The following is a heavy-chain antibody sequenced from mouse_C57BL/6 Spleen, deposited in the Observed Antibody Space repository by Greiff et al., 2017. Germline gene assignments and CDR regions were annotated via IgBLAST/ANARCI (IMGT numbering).Heavy chain of an antibody. D-gene: IGHD1-1*01. J-gene: IGHJ3*01. CDR1: GFSLTSYG. V-gene: IGHV2-2*01. CDR2: IWSCGST. CDR3: ARNLSPSGSSYGFAY. Sequence: QVQLQQSGPGLVQPSQSLSITCTVSGFSLTSYGVHWVRQSPGKGLEWLGVIWSCGSTDYNAAFISRLSISKDNSKSQVFFKMNSLQADDTAIYYCARNLSPSGSSYGFAYWGQGTLVTVSA.